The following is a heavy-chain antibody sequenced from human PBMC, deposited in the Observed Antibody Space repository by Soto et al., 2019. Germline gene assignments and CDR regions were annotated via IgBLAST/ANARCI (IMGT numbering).Heavy chain of an antibody. D-gene: IGHD1-26*01. CDR2: ISSDGSNQ. Sequence: QVQLVESGGGVVQPGRSLRLSCAASGFTFSDYGIHWVRRAPGKGLEWVALISSDGSNQYYADSVKGRFTISRDTCPNTVFFEMNSLNTEETAVYYCARGGWERVWGDCWGQGTLVPVSS. CDR3: ARGGWERVWGDC. J-gene: IGHJ4*02. V-gene: IGHV3-30*14. CDR1: GFTFSDYG.